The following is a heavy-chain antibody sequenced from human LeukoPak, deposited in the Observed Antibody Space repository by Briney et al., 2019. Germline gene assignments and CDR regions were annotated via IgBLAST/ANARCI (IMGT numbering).Heavy chain of an antibody. Sequence: SETLSLTCAVYGGSFSGYYWSWIRQPPGKGLEWIGEINHSGSTNYNPSLKSRVTISVDTSKNQFSLKLSSVTAADTAVYYCARGRISRITMIVVAARYYFDYWGQGTLVSVSS. V-gene: IGHV4-34*01. CDR1: GGSFSGYY. D-gene: IGHD3-22*01. CDR3: ARGRISRITMIVVAARYYFDY. J-gene: IGHJ4*02. CDR2: INHSGST.